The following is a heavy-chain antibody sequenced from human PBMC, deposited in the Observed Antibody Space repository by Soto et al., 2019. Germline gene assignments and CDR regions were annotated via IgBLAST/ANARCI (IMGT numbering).Heavy chain of an antibody. J-gene: IGHJ4*02. CDR3: ARDGSQNDY. D-gene: IGHD5-12*01. CDR1: GFTCVSYS. CDR2: ISSSSSTI. Sequence: GGSLRVSSAASGFTCVSYSRNWVRQAPGKGLEWGSYISSSSSTIYYADSVKGRFTISRDNAKNSLYLQMNSLRDEDTAVYYCARDGSQNDYWGQGTLVTVSS. V-gene: IGHV3-48*02.